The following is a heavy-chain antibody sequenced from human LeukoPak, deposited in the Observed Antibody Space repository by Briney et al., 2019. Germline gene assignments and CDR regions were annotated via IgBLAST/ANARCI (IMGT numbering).Heavy chain of an antibody. J-gene: IGHJ4*02. Sequence: PSETLSLTCTVSGGSISSSSYYWGWIRQPPGKGLEWIGSIYYSGSTYYNPSLKSRVTISVDTSKNQFSLKLSSVTAADTAVYYCARDRSSSGWLLAYWGQGTLVTVSS. CDR1: GGSISSSSYY. V-gene: IGHV4-39*07. D-gene: IGHD3-22*01. CDR2: IYYSGST. CDR3: ARDRSSSGWLLAY.